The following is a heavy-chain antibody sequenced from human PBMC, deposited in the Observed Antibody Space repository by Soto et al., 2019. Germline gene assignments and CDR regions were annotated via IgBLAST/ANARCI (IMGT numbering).Heavy chain of an antibody. V-gene: IGHV3-9*01. D-gene: IGHD6-13*01. CDR2: ISWNSGSI. Sequence: EVQLVESGGGLVQPGRSLRLSCAASGFTFDDYAMHWVRQAPGKCLEWVSGISWNSGSIGYADSVKGRFTISRDNAKNSLYLQMNSLRAEHTALYYCAKDRIAAAGTLYGLDVSGQGTTVTVSS. CDR3: AKDRIAAAGTLYGLDV. J-gene: IGHJ6*02. CDR1: GFTFDDYA.